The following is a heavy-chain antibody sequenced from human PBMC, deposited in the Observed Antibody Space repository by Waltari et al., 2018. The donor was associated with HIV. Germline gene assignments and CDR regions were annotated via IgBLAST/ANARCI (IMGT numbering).Heavy chain of an antibody. CDR2: ISSGSTYI. Sequence: EVQLVESGGGLVKPGGSLRLSCAAPGFPFSSYSMNWVRQAPRKGLEWVSFISSGSTYIYNANSVKGRFTISRDNGKNSLHLQMKGLRAEDTAVYYCARGATDVDAFDFWGQGTMVTVSS. CDR3: ARGATDVDAFDF. CDR1: GFPFSSYS. J-gene: IGHJ3*01. V-gene: IGHV3-21*06.